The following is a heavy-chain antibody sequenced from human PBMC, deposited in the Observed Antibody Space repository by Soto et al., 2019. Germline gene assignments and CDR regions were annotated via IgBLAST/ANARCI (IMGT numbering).Heavy chain of an antibody. CDR2: MNPGSGDT. V-gene: IGHV1-8*01. D-gene: IGHD3-10*01. CDR1: GYTFTNND. J-gene: IGHJ5*02. CDR3: APMATFGSLNWFDP. Sequence: QVQLVQSGAEVKKPGASVKVSCKASGYTFTNNDVSWVRQATGQGLEWMGWMNPGSGDTGYAQKFQGRVTMTTDISIATAYMELSSLRSDDTAIYYCAPMATFGSLNWFDPWGQGTLVTVSS.